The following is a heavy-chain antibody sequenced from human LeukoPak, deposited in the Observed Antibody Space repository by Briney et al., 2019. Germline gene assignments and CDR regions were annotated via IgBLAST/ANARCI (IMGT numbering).Heavy chain of an antibody. CDR3: AKNGDRGAYCTGGTCYPYFYYYMDV. V-gene: IGHV3-30*02. J-gene: IGHJ6*03. Sequence: GGSLRLSCAASGFTFSSNGMHWVRQAPGKGLEWVAFIRYDGSNRYYVDSVKGRFTISRDNSKNTLYLQMNSLRAEDTAIYYCAKNGDRGAYCTGGTCYPYFYYYMDVWGKGTTVTI. CDR2: IRYDGSNR. CDR1: GFTFSSNG. D-gene: IGHD2-15*01.